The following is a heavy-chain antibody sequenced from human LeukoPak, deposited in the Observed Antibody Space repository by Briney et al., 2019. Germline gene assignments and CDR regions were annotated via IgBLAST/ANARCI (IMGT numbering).Heavy chain of an antibody. V-gene: IGHV3-23*01. CDR2: ISGSGGST. J-gene: IGHJ6*02. CDR1: GFTFSSYA. Sequence: PGGSLRLSCAASGFTFSSYAMCWVRQAPGQGMAWVSAISGSGGSTYYADSVKGRFTISRDNSKNSLYLQMNSLRAEDTAVYYCAKEAGMDDDILTGCMDVWGQGTTVTVSS. CDR3: AKEAGMDDDILTGCMDV. D-gene: IGHD3-9*01.